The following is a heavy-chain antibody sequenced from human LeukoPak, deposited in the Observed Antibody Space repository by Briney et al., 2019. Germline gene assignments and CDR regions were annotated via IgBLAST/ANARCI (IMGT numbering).Heavy chain of an antibody. V-gene: IGHV3-30*18. CDR3: AKDAPPRYYYDSSGLATTNWFDP. Sequence: GGSLRLSCAASGFTFSSYGMHWVRQAPGKGLEWVAVISYDGSNKYYADSVKGRFTISRDNSKNTLYLQMNSLRAEDTAVYYCAKDAPPRYYYDSSGLATTNWFDPWGQETLVTVSS. CDR2: ISYDGSNK. CDR1: GFTFSSYG. J-gene: IGHJ5*02. D-gene: IGHD3-22*01.